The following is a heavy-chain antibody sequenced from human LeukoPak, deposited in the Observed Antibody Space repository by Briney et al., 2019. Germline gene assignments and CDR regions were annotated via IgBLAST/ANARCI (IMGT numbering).Heavy chain of an antibody. CDR2: ISDDSTYI. Sequence: GGSLRLSCAASGFAFSTYAMGWVRQAPGKGLEWVSSISDDSTYIFYGDSVKGRCTISRDNSKNTLYLQMNSLRAEDTAVYYCAKDSGQYGLDAFDIWGQGTMVTVSS. V-gene: IGHV3-23*01. CDR3: AKDSGQYGLDAFDI. J-gene: IGHJ3*02. CDR1: GFAFSTYA. D-gene: IGHD1-14*01.